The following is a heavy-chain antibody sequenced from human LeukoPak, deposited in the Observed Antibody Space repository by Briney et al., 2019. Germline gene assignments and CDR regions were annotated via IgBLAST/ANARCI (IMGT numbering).Heavy chain of an antibody. V-gene: IGHV3-43*02. CDR1: GFTLDGYA. J-gene: IGHJ5*02. Sequence: GGSLRLSCVASGFTLDGYALHWVRQAPGKGLEWISLISGDGDNTYYADSVKGRFTISRDNSKNSLYLQMSSLRAEDTAFYYCAKGVRSGTYYNCFDPWGQGTLVTVSS. CDR2: ISGDGDNT. D-gene: IGHD1-26*01. CDR3: AKGVRSGTYYNCFDP.